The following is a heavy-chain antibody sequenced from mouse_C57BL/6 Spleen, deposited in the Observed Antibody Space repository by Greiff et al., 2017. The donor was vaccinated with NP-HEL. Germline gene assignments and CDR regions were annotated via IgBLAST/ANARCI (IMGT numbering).Heavy chain of an antibody. J-gene: IGHJ2*01. CDR1: GYAFSSSW. CDR2: IYPGDGDT. Sequence: VKLVESGPELVKPGASVKISCKASGYAFSSSWMNWVKQRPGKGLEWIGRIYPGDGDTNYNGKFKGKATLTADKSSSTAYMQLSSLTSEDSAVYFCARGLMITTYYFDYWGQGTTLTVSS. CDR3: ARGLMITTYYFDY. V-gene: IGHV1-82*01. D-gene: IGHD2-4*01.